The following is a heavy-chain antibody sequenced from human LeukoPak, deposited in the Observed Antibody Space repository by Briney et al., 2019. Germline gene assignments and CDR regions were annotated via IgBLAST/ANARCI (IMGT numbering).Heavy chain of an antibody. CDR1: GGSISSSSYY. D-gene: IGHD6-13*01. V-gene: IGHV4-39*07. Sequence: PSETLSLTCTVSGGSISSSSYYWGWIRQPPGKGLEWIGSIYYSGSTYYNPSLKSRVTISVDTSKNQFSLKLSSVTAADTAVYYCARDVGQYSSSWYQAKYNWFDPWGQGTLVTVSS. CDR2: IYYSGST. J-gene: IGHJ5*02. CDR3: ARDVGQYSSSWYQAKYNWFDP.